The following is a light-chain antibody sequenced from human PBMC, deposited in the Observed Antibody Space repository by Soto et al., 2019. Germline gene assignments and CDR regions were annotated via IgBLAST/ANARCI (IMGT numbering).Light chain of an antibody. Sequence: QSALTQPASVSGSPGQSITISCTGTSSEVGGYNYVYRYQQHPGKAPKIMIYEVNNRPSGVSNRFFGSKSGNTASLTISGIQAEDEADYYCSSYTSSSIDYVFGTGTKVTVL. V-gene: IGLV2-14*01. CDR2: EVN. CDR3: SSYTSSSIDYV. CDR1: SSEVGGYNY. J-gene: IGLJ1*01.